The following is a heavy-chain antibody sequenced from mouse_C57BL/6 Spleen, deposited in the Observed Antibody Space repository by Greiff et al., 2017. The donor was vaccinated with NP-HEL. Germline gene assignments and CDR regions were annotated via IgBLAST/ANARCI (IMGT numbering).Heavy chain of an antibody. CDR1: GYTFTDYY. Sequence: EVQLQQSGPELVKPGASVKISCKASGYTFTDYYMNWVKQSHGKSLEWIGDINPNNGGTSYNQKFKGKATLTVDKSSSTAYMELRSLTSEDSAVYYCARTGWDPAWFAYWGQGTLVTVSA. D-gene: IGHD4-1*01. J-gene: IGHJ3*01. CDR3: ARTGWDPAWFAY. V-gene: IGHV1-26*01. CDR2: INPNNGGT.